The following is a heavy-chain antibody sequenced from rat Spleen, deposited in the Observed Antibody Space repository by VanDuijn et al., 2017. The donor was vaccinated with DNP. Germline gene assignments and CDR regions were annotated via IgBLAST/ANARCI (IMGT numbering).Heavy chain of an antibody. Sequence: EVQLVESGGDLVQPGRSLKLSCVASGFTFNNYWMTWIRQVPGKGLEWVASITSSGGSTYYPDSVKGRFTISRDNAKNTLYLQMNSLRSEDTATYYCARSGPRSRYFDFWGPGTMVTVSS. CDR3: ARSGPRSRYFDF. CDR2: ITSSGGST. CDR1: GFTFNNYW. V-gene: IGHV5-31*01. J-gene: IGHJ1*01. D-gene: IGHD1-5*01.